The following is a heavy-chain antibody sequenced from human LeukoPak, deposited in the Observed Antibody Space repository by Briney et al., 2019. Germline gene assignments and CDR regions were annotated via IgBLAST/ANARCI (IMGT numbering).Heavy chain of an antibody. D-gene: IGHD1-26*01. CDR2: IYYSGST. V-gene: IGHV4-59*08. J-gene: IGHJ4*03. Sequence: SETLSLTCTVSGGSISSYYWSWIRQPPGKGLDWIGYIYYSGSTSYNPSLKSRVTISLDTSKNQFSLKLSSVTAADTAVYYCAISRVGRYYFDYWGQGTTVTVSS. CDR1: GGSISSYY. CDR3: AISRVGRYYFDY.